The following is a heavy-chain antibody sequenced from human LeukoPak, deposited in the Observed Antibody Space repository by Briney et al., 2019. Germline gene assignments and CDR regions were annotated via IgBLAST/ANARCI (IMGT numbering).Heavy chain of an antibody. D-gene: IGHD3-10*01. Sequence: GGSLRLSCAASGFTFSSYEMNWVRQAPGKGLEWVSYISSSGSTIYYADSVKGRFTISRDNAKNSLYLQMNSLRAEDTAVYYCARGLKSVRGVMRFDPWGQGTLVTVSS. CDR1: GFTFSSYE. CDR2: ISSSGSTI. CDR3: ARGLKSVRGVMRFDP. V-gene: IGHV3-48*03. J-gene: IGHJ5*02.